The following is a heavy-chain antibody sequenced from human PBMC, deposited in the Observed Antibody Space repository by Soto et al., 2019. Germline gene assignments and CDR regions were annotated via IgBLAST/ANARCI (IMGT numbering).Heavy chain of an antibody. CDR1: GFTFSSYA. D-gene: IGHD6-13*01. V-gene: IGHV3-30-3*01. CDR3: ARDWRGSSSWYGGY. J-gene: IGHJ4*02. Sequence: QVQLVESGGGVVQPGRSLRLSCAASGFTFSSYAMHWVRQAPGKGLEWVAVISYDGSNKYYADSVKGRFTISRDNSKNTLYLQMNSLRAEDTAVYCCARDWRGSSSWYGGYWGQGTLVTVSS. CDR2: ISYDGSNK.